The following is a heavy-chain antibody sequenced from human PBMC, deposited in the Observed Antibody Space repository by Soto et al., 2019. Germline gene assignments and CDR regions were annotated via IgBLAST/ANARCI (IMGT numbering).Heavy chain of an antibody. CDR2: ISGSGGST. CDR3: AKSYSSSSAFGFYYYYGMDV. Sequence: GGSLRLSCAASGFTFSSYAMSWVRQAPGKGLEWVSAISGSGGSTYYADSVKGRFTISRDSSKNTLYLQMSSLRAEDTAVYYCAKSYSSSSAFGFYYYYGMDVWGQGTTVTVS. V-gene: IGHV3-23*01. D-gene: IGHD6-6*01. CDR1: GFTFSSYA. J-gene: IGHJ6*02.